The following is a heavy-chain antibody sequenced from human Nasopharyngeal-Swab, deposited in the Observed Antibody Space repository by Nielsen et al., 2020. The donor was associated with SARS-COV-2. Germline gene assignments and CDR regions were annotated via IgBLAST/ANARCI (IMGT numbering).Heavy chain of an antibody. CDR2: IDPIDSHT. V-gene: IGHV5-10-1*01. Sequence: WIRQPPGKGLEWMGRIDPIDSHTNYRPSFEGHVTMSVDKYSSTAYLQWSSLKASDTAIYYCARQGTFMDVWGTGTTVTV. J-gene: IGHJ6*03. CDR3: ARQGTFMDV. D-gene: IGHD2/OR15-2a*01.